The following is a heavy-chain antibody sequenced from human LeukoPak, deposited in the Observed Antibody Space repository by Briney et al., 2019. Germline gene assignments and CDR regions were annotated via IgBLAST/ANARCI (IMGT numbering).Heavy chain of an antibody. CDR3: ANSGYSNYYYYYGMDV. Sequence: QPGGSLRLSCAASGFTFSSYGMHWVRQAPGKGLEWVAVISYDGSNKYYADSVKGRFTISRDNSKNMLYLQMNSLRAEDTAVYYCANSGYSNYYYYYGMDVWGQGTTVTVSS. CDR2: ISYDGSNK. D-gene: IGHD4-11*01. V-gene: IGHV3-30*18. J-gene: IGHJ6*02. CDR1: GFTFSSYG.